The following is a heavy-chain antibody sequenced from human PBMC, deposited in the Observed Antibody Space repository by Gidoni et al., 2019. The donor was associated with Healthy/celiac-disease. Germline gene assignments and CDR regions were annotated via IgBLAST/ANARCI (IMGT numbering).Heavy chain of an antibody. CDR2: IIPIFGTA. D-gene: IGHD1-7*01. J-gene: IGHJ4*02. Sequence: QVQLVQSGAEVKKPGSSVKVSCKASGGTFGSYALRWVRQAPGQGLEWMGGIIPIFGTATYAQKFQGRVTITADESTSTAYMELSSLRSEDTAVYYCARGEVLELPHFDYWGQGTLVTVSS. CDR3: ARGEVLELPHFDY. V-gene: IGHV1-69*01. CDR1: GGTFGSYA.